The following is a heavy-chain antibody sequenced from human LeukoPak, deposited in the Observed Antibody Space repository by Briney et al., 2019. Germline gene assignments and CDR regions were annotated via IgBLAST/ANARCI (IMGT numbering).Heavy chain of an antibody. Sequence: PSETLSLTYTVSGYSISSGYYWAWIRQPPGRGLQWIGNIYHSGNTYYNPSLKSRVSISVDTSKNQFSLKLSSATAADTAVYYCARGPILYCSSTSCYRPYDYWGQGTLVTVSS. J-gene: IGHJ4*02. V-gene: IGHV4-38-2*02. D-gene: IGHD2-2*01. CDR2: IYHSGNT. CDR1: GYSISSGYY. CDR3: ARGPILYCSSTSCYRPYDY.